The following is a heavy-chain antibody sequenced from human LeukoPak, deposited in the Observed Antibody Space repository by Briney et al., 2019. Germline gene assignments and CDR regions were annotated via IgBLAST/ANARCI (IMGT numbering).Heavy chain of an antibody. D-gene: IGHD1-14*01. CDR2: ISAYNGNT. V-gene: IGHV1-18*01. J-gene: IGHJ6*02. Sequence: GASVKVSCKASGYTFTSYGISWVRQAPGQGLEWMGWISAYNGNTNYAQKLQGRVTMTTDTSTSTAYMELRSLRSDDTAVYYCASGIPLRYYYYGMDVWGQGTTVTVSS. CDR3: ASGIPLRYYYYGMDV. CDR1: GYTFTSYG.